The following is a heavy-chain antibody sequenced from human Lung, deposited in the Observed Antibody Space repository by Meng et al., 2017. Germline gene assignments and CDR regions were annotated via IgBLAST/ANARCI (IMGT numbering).Heavy chain of an antibody. D-gene: IGHD4-11*01. CDR2: INHSGST. CDR3: ARGPTTMAHDFDY. CDR1: GGSFSDYY. J-gene: IGHJ4*02. Sequence: QVRIKQWGAGLLKPSETLSLTCVVSGGSFSDYYWSWIRQPPGKGLEWIGEINHSGSTNYNPSLESRATISVDTSQNNLSLKLSSVTAADSAVYYCARGPTTMAHDFDYWGQGTLVTVSS. V-gene: IGHV4-34*01.